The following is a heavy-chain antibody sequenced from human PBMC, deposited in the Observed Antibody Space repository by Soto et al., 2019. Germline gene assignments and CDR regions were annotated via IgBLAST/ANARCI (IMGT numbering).Heavy chain of an antibody. CDR1: GYTFTSYD. Sequence: ASVKVSCKASGYTFTSYDINWGRQATGQGLEWMGWMNPNSGNTGYAQKFQGRVTMTRNTSISTAYMELSSLRSVDTAVYYCARERTVAGNDYWGQGTLVTVSS. CDR3: ARERTVAGNDY. D-gene: IGHD6-19*01. CDR2: MNPNSGNT. V-gene: IGHV1-8*01. J-gene: IGHJ4*02.